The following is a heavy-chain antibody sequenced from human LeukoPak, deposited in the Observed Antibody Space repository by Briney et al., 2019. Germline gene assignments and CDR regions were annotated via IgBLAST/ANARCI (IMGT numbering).Heavy chain of an antibody. V-gene: IGHV4-38-2*02. CDR1: GYSIRSGYY. CDR2: IYQWGST. D-gene: IGHD1-7*01. J-gene: IGHJ2*01. Sequence: SETLSLTCTVSGYSIRSGYYWGWIRQTPGKGLEWIGSIYQWGSTYYNPSLKSRVTVSLDTSKNQISLKMSSVTAADTAVYYCARRAIGNYFAWYFDLWGRGTLVTVSS. CDR3: ARRAIGNYFAWYFDL.